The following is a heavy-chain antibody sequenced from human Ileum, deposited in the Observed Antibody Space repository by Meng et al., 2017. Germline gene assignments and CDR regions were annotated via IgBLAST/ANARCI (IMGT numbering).Heavy chain of an antibody. CDR2: ICPDDSDT. Sequence: GESLKISCKGSGDRFTTYWIGWARQMPGKGLEWMGIICPDDSDTQYSPTFQGQVTISADKSTNTAYLQWSSLEASDTAMYFCGGRARDTRYYGDFDWGQGTRVTVSS. CDR3: GGRARDTRYYGDFD. V-gene: IGHV5-51*01. CDR1: GDRFTTYW. D-gene: IGHD2-21*01. J-gene: IGHJ4*02.